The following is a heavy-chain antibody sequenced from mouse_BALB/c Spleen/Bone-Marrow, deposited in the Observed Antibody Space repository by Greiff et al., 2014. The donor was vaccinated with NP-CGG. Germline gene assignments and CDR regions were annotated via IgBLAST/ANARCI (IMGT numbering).Heavy chain of an antibody. J-gene: IGHJ4*01. D-gene: IGHD1-1*01. CDR2: TGYSGST. Sequence: VQLKESGPSLVKPSQTLSLTCSVTGDSITSGYWNWIRKFPGNKLEYMGYTGYSGSTYYNPSLKSRISITRDTSKNQYYLQLNSVTTEDTATYYCARGGGSSYNYAMDYWGQGTSVTVSS. V-gene: IGHV3-8*02. CDR3: ARGGGSSYNYAMDY. CDR1: GDSITSGY.